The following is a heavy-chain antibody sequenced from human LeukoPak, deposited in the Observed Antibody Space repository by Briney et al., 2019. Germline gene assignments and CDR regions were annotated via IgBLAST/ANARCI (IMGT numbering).Heavy chain of an antibody. D-gene: IGHD1-26*01. CDR3: AKTMGAIDHDY. V-gene: IGHV3-23*01. CDR1: GFTFSSYA. Sequence: GGSLRLSCAASGFTFSSYAMSWVRQAPGKGLEWVSVISGSGGATYYADYVKGRFTISREKSKNTLYLQMNSLRAEDTALYYCAKTMGAIDHDYWGQGTLVTVSS. J-gene: IGHJ4*02. CDR2: ISGSGGAT.